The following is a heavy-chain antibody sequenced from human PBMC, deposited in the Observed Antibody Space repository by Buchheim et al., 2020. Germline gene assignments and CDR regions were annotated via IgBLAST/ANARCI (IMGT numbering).Heavy chain of an antibody. Sequence: VQLVESGGGVVQPGRSLRLSCAASGFTFSSYSMNWVRQAPGKGLEWVSYISSSSSTIYYADSVKGRFTISRDNAKNSLYLQMNSLRAEDTAVYYCARVSGSGWQWGQGTL. CDR3: ARVSGSGWQ. J-gene: IGHJ4*02. D-gene: IGHD6-19*01. CDR1: GFTFSSYS. CDR2: ISSSSSTI. V-gene: IGHV3-48*01.